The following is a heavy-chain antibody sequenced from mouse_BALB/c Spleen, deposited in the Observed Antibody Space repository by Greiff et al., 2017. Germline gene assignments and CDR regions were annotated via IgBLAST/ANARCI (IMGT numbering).Heavy chain of an antibody. V-gene: IGHV5-4*02. D-gene: IGHD2-14*01. CDR2: ISDGGSYT. CDR1: GFTFSDYY. CDR3: ARDGGYDVGNYFDY. J-gene: IGHJ2*01. Sequence: EVQLVESGGGLVKPGGSLKLSCAASGFTFSDYYMYWVRQTPEKRLEWVATISDGGSYTYYPDSVKGRFTISRDNAKNNLYLQMSSLKSEDTAMYYCARDGGYDVGNYFDYWGQGTTLTVSS.